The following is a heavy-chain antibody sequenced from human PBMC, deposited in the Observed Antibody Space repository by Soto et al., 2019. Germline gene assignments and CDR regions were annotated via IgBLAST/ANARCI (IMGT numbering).Heavy chain of an antibody. Sequence: GGSLRLSCAASGFTFSSYSMNWVRQAPGKGLEWVSSISSSSSYIYYADSVKGRFTISRDNAKNSLYLQMNSLRAEDTAVYYCARAPTYYDFWSGYYIPYYYYYMDVWGKGTTVTVSS. V-gene: IGHV3-21*01. CDR1: GFTFSSYS. J-gene: IGHJ6*03. D-gene: IGHD3-3*01. CDR2: ISSSSSYI. CDR3: ARAPTYYDFWSGYYIPYYYYYMDV.